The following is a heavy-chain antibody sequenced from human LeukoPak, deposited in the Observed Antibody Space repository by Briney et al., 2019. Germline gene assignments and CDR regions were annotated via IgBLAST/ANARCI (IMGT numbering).Heavy chain of an antibody. D-gene: IGHD5-18*01. V-gene: IGHV7-4-1*02. J-gene: IGHJ4*02. CDR3: ARDLLSGYSYGTFDY. CDR1: GYTFTGYY. Sequence: ASVKVSCKASGYTFTGYYMHWVRQAPGQGLEWMGWINTNTGNPTYAQGFTGRFVFSLDTSVSTAYVQISSLEAEDTAVYYCARDLLSGYSYGTFDYWGQGTLVTVSS. CDR2: INTNTGNP.